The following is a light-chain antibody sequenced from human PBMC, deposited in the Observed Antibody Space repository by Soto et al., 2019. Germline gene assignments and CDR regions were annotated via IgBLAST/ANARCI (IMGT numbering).Light chain of an antibody. CDR2: SDT. V-gene: IGLV3-21*04. CDR3: QVWDSGSAHVV. J-gene: IGLJ2*01. Sequence: SYELTQPPSVSVAPGKTASISCGGNAIGSKGVHWYQQKPGQAPVLVIYSDTDLPPVITERFSGSNSANLATLTISRVEAGDEADYYCQVWDSGSAHVVFGGRTKLTVL. CDR1: AIGSKG.